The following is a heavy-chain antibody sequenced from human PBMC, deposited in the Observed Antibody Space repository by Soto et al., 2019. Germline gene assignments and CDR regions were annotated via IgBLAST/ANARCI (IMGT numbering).Heavy chain of an antibody. CDR2: TYYRSKWYN. V-gene: IGHV6-1*01. J-gene: IGHJ4*02. D-gene: IGHD2-2*02. CDR3: ARESVKVVVVPAAIRRFYFDY. CDR1: GDSVSSNSAA. Sequence: SQTLSLTCVISGDSVSSNSAAWNWIRQSPSRGLEWLGRTYYRSKWYNDYAVSVKSRITINPDTSKNQFSLQLNSVTPEDTAVYYCARESVKVVVVPAAIRRFYFDYWGQGTLVTVSS.